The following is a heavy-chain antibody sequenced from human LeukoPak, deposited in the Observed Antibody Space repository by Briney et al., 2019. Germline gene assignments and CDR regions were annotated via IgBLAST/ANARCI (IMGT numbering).Heavy chain of an antibody. Sequence: PGGSLRLSCAASGFTFDDYAMHWVRQAPGKGLEWVSGISWNSGSIGYADSVKGRFTISRDNAKNSLYLQMNSLRAEDTALYYCAKGSLYAYAYGMDVWGQGTTVSVSS. CDR3: AKGSLYAYAYGMDV. V-gene: IGHV3-9*01. J-gene: IGHJ6*02. CDR2: ISWNSGSI. D-gene: IGHD3-16*01. CDR1: GFTFDDYA.